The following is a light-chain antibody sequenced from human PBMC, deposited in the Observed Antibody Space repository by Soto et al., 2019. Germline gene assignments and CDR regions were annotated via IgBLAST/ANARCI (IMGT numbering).Light chain of an antibody. Sequence: DVVLTQSPLFLSATLGQPASISCRSSEGLVYGDGNTYLSWFQRRPGHAPRRLIYAVSDRDSGVPDRFSGSGSGTDFTLRISMVEAEDVGVYFCMQGTHWPFTFGQGTKLEIK. J-gene: IGKJ2*01. CDR2: AVS. V-gene: IGKV2-30*01. CDR3: MQGTHWPFT. CDR1: EGLVYGDGNTY.